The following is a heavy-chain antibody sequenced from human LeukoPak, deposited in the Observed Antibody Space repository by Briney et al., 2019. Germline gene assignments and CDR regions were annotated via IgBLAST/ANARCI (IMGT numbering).Heavy chain of an antibody. CDR1: GYSFTSYW. CDR3: ARLHPELERWLGFHDY. CDR2: IYPGDSDT. Sequence: PGESLKISCKGSGYSFTSYWIGWVRQMPGKGLEWMGIIYPGDSDTRYSPSFQGQVTISADKSISTAYLQWSSLKASDTAMYYCARLHPELERWLGFHDYWGQGTLVTVSS. D-gene: IGHD1-1*01. V-gene: IGHV5-51*01. J-gene: IGHJ4*02.